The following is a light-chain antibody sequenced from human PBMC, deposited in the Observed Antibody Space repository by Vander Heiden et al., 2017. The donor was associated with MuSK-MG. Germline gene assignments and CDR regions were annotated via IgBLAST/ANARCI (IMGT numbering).Light chain of an antibody. CDR2: EDT. J-gene: IGLJ3*02. CDR1: ALPRKN. CDR3: YYKDSSGDYMV. Sequence: SYELTQPPSVSVSPGQTARVTCSGDALPRKNAYWYQQKSGQAPVLVIYEDTKRPSGIRERFSGSSSGTMATFNISGAQVEDEADDDGYYKDSSGDYMVFGGGTKLTVL. V-gene: IGLV3-10*01.